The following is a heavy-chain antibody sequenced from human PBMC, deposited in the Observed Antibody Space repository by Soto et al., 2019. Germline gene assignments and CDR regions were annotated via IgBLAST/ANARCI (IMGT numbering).Heavy chain of an antibody. J-gene: IGHJ4*02. CDR1: GFTFTSSA. Sequence: ASVKVSCKASGFTFTSSAVQWVRQARGQRLEWIGWIVVGSGNTNYAQKFQERVTITRDMSTSTAYMELSSLRSEGTAVYYCAADPDYYDSSGYYALPDYWGQGTLVTVSS. D-gene: IGHD3-22*01. V-gene: IGHV1-58*01. CDR3: AADPDYYDSSGYYALPDY. CDR2: IVVGSGNT.